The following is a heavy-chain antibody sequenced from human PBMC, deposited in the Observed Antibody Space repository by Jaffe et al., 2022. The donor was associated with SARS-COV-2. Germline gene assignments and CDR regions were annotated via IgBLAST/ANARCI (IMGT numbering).Heavy chain of an antibody. CDR2: ISYSGTT. CDR1: GGSISSYY. J-gene: IGHJ6*03. D-gene: IGHD2-15*01. V-gene: IGHV4-59*01. Sequence: QVQLQESGPGLVKPSETLSLTCTVSGGSISSYYWSWIRQPPGKGLEWLGHISYSGTTNYNPSLKSRVTISVDTSKNQFSLKLSSVTAADTAVYYCARVDRWRRSGSIWASTAGRYYYYMDVWGKGTTVTVSS. CDR3: ARVDRWRRSGSIWASTAGRYYYYMDV.